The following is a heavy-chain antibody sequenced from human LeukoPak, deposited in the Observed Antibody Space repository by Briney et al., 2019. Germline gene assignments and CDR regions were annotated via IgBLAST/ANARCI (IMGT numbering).Heavy chain of an antibody. CDR2: IYSTGRT. CDR3: ARQIAPAGTAGFDF. Sequence: SETLSLTCTVSGGSISSYYWSWIRQPAGKGLEWIGRIYSTGRTNYNPSLKSRVTMSVDTSKTQFSLRLRSVTAADTAVYYCARQIAPAGTAGFDFWGQGALVTVSS. J-gene: IGHJ4*02. D-gene: IGHD6-13*01. V-gene: IGHV4-4*07. CDR1: GGSISSYY.